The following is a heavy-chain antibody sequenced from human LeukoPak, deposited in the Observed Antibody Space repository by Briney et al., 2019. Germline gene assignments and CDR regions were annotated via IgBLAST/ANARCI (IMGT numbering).Heavy chain of an antibody. V-gene: IGHV3-21*01. Sequence: PGGSLRLSCAASGFTFSSYGMNWVRQAPGKGLEWVSFISSSSSYIYYADSVKGRFTISRDNAKNSLYLQMNSLRAEDTAVYYCARPITTVTTTDAFDIWGQGTMVTVSS. D-gene: IGHD4-17*01. CDR2: ISSSSSYI. CDR1: GFTFSSYG. J-gene: IGHJ3*02. CDR3: ARPITTVTTTDAFDI.